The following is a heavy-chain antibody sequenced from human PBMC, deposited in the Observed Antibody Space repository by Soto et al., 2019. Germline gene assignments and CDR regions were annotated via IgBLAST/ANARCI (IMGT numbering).Heavy chain of an antibody. CDR3: AKDIKSGAVSSRGFDS. CDR1: GFTFDDYA. J-gene: IGHJ4*02. V-gene: IGHV3-9*01. D-gene: IGHD6-19*01. CDR2: ISWNSGSK. Sequence: EVQLVESGGGLVQPGRSLRLSCVASGFTFDDYAMHWVRQAPGKGLEWVSGISWNSGSKGYVDSVKGRFTISRDNAKNSLYLQVDSLRVEDTALYYCAKDIKSGAVSSRGFDSWGQGTVVTVSS.